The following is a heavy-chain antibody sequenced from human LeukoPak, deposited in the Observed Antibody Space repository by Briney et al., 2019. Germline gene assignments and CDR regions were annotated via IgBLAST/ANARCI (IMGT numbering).Heavy chain of an antibody. D-gene: IGHD5-24*01. V-gene: IGHV1-46*01. CDR2: INPSGGGT. Sequence: ASVKVSCKASGYTFTTYYMHWVRQAPGQGLVWMGLINPSGGGTRYAQKFQGRVTMTRDTSTSTVYMELSSLRSEDTAVYYCASGYKAVSVFDHWGQGTLVTVSS. J-gene: IGHJ4*02. CDR1: GYTFTTYY. CDR3: ASGYKAVSVFDH.